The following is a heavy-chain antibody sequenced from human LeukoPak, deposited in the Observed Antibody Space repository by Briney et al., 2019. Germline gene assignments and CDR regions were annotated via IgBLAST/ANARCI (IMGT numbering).Heavy chain of an antibody. CDR1: GGSISTGDYY. V-gene: IGHV4-39*01. CDR3: ARQLGRGLWTFDF. D-gene: IGHD7-27*01. Sequence: SETLSLTCTVSGGSISTGDYYWGWIRQSPGKGLECIGSIRYSGTTYYNPSLKSRVTLSVDTSKNQFSLKLSSLTPAADTTVYYCARQLGRGLWTFDFWGQGTLVTVSS. CDR2: IRYSGTT. J-gene: IGHJ4*02.